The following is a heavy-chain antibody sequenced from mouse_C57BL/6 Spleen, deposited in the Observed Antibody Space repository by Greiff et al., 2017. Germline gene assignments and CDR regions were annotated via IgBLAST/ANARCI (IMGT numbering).Heavy chain of an antibody. CDR2: IDSEVGDT. J-gene: IGHJ2*01. V-gene: IGHV14-1*01. Sequence: WVKQRPEQGLGWNGRIDSEVGDTEYAPKFQGTATMTADTSSNTAYLQLSSLTSEDTAVYYCTTSYGWGQGTTLTVSS. CDR3: TTSYG. D-gene: IGHD1-1*02.